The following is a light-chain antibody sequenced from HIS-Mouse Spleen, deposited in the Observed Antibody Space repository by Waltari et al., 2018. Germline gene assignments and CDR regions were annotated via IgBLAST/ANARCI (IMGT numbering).Light chain of an antibody. CDR1: SSDVGGYNY. CDR3: CSYAGSYTFEGV. CDR2: DVS. J-gene: IGLJ3*02. Sequence: QSALTQPRSVSGSPGQSVTISCTGTSSDVGGYNYVSWYQQHPGKAPKLMIYDVSKRPSGVPDRFSVSKSGNTASLTISGLQAEDEADYYCCSYAGSYTFEGVFGGGTKLTVL. V-gene: IGLV2-11*01.